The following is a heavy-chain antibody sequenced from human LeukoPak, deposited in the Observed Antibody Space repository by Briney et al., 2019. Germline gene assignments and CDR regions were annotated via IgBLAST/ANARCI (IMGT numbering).Heavy chain of an antibody. CDR3: ARQASIVVMTAPGFDY. CDR1: GGSISSSSYY. J-gene: IGHJ4*02. D-gene: IGHD2-21*02. V-gene: IGHV4-39*01. Sequence: SETLSLTCTVSGGSISSSSYYWGWIRQPPGKGLEWIGSIYYSGSTYYNPSLKSRVTISVDTSKNQFSLKLSSVAAADTAVYYCARQASIVVMTAPGFDYWGQGTLVTVSS. CDR2: IYYSGST.